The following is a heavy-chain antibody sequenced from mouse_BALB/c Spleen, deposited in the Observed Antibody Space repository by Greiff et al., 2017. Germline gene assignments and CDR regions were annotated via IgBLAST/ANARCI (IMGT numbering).Heavy chain of an antibody. CDR1: GYTFTSYW. V-gene: IGHV1-69*02. D-gene: IGHD1-1*01. Sequence: VQLQQPGAELVRPGASVKLSCKASGYTFTSYWINWVKQRPGQGLEWIGNIYPSDSYTNYNQKFKDKATLTVDKSSSTAYMQLSSPTSEDSAVYYCTRGGIITTVVAPFDYWGQGTTLTVSA. CDR2: IYPSDSYT. J-gene: IGHJ2*01. CDR3: TRGGIITTVVAPFDY.